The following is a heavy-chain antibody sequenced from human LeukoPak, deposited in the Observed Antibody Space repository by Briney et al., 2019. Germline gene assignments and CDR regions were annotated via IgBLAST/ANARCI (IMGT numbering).Heavy chain of an antibody. CDR1: GLTFSTYS. CDR2: IKGKTEGGTT. D-gene: IGHD3-16*02. Sequence: GGSLRLSCAASGLTFSTYSFNWVRQAPGKGLEWVGRIKGKTEGGTTDYAAPVKDRFTISRDDSKNTLYLQMNSLKPEDTAVYYCTTDYYDYVWGSYRPDNWGQGTLVTVSS. J-gene: IGHJ4*02. V-gene: IGHV3-15*01. CDR3: TTDYYDYVWGSYRPDN.